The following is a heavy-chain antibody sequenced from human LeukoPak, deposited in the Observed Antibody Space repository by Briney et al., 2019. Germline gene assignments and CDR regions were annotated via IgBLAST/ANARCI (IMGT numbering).Heavy chain of an antibody. D-gene: IGHD1-14*01. Sequence: SETLSLTCSVSGGSISSYDWSWIRRPPGRGLEWIGHIYSSGRTNYNPSLKGRVTISLDTSKNQFSLNLTSVTAADTAVYYCARGTPPQFDYWGQGTLVTVSS. CDR2: IYSSGRT. V-gene: IGHV4-4*09. J-gene: IGHJ4*02. CDR1: GGSISSYD. CDR3: ARGTPPQFDY.